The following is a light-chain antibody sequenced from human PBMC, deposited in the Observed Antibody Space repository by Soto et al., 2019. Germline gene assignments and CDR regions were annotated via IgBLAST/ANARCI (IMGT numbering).Light chain of an antibody. V-gene: IGKV3-11*01. Sequence: EIVLTQSPATLSLSPGERATLSCRASESVSRFLAWYQQKPGHPPRLLIYDASNRATGIPARFSGSGSGTDFTLTISSLEPEDFAVYYCLQRGSWPALTFGGGTKVEIK. CDR1: ESVSRF. J-gene: IGKJ4*01. CDR3: LQRGSWPALT. CDR2: DAS.